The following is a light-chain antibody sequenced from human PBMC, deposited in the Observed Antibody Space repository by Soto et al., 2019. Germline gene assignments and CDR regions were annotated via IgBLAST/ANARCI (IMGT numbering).Light chain of an antibody. Sequence: QSVLTQPRSVSGSPGQSVTISCTGTSSDVGGYNFVSWYQQHPGKAPKFMIYDVTKRPSGVPDRFSGSKSGNTASLTISGLQAEDEAGYYFCSYVGSYTSYVFGTGTKVTVL. J-gene: IGLJ1*01. CDR2: DVT. CDR3: CSYVGSYTSYV. CDR1: SSDVGGYNF. V-gene: IGLV2-11*01.